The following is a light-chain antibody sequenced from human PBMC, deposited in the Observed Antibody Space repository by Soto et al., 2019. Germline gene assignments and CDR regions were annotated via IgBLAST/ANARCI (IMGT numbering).Light chain of an antibody. CDR3: QQGGDWPPT. V-gene: IGKV3-11*01. CDR1: QSVNNY. Sequence: EIVLTQSPATLSLSPGERATLSCRARQSVNNYFAWYQQKPGQAPRLLIYDAFNRAIGIPARFSGSGSGTDFTLTSSSLELEDFAVYFCQQGGDWPPTFGQGTHVEF. CDR2: DAF. J-gene: IGKJ1*01.